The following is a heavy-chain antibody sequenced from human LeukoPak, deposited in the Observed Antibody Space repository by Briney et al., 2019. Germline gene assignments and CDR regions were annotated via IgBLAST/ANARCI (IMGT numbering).Heavy chain of an antibody. CDR3: ARDPAYYDILTGYGLAAYYFDY. D-gene: IGHD3-9*01. CDR2: INPNSGGT. Sequence: ASVKVSCKASGYTFTGYYMHWVRQAPGQGLEGMGWINPNSGGTNYAQKFQGRVTMTRDTSISTAYMELSRLRSDDTAVYYCARDPAYYDILTGYGLAAYYFDYWGQGTLVTVSS. V-gene: IGHV1-2*02. J-gene: IGHJ4*02. CDR1: GYTFTGYY.